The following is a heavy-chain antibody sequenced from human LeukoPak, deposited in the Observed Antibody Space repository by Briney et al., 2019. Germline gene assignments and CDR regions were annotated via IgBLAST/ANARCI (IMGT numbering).Heavy chain of an antibody. Sequence: SETLSLICTASGGSISQYYWSWIRQPPGKGLEWIGFIYYSGSTKSNPSLKSRVTISIDTSQNQFSLRLTSLTAADTAVYFCAREGDGYSYPYWGRGTLVTVSS. CDR1: GGSISQYY. CDR3: AREGDGYSYPY. CDR2: IYYSGST. D-gene: IGHD5-24*01. V-gene: IGHV4-59*01. J-gene: IGHJ4*02.